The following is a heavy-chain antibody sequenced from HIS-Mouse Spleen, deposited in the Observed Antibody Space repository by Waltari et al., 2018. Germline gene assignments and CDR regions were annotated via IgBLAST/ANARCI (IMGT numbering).Heavy chain of an antibody. Sequence: QVQLVQSGAEVKKPGASVKVSCKAYGYTFTSYDINWVRQATGQGLKWMGWMNPNSGNTGYAQKFQGRVTMTRNTSISTAYMELSSLRSEDTAVYYCARGHDYSNYFDYWGQGTLVTVSS. D-gene: IGHD4-4*01. CDR2: MNPNSGNT. CDR1: GYTFTSYD. J-gene: IGHJ4*02. CDR3: ARGHDYSNYFDY. V-gene: IGHV1-8*01.